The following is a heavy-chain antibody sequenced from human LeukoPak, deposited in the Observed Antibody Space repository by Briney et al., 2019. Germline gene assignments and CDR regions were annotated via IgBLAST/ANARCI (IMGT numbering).Heavy chain of an antibody. CDR2: IYYSGST. CDR1: GGSISSSSYF. J-gene: IGHJ4*02. Sequence: SETLSLTCTVSGGSISSSSYFWGWIRQPPGKGLEWIGIIYYSGSTYYNPSLKSRVTISVDTSKSQFSLRLSSVTAADTAVYYCAAQRRTAGSDYWGQGTLVTVSS. D-gene: IGHD6-13*01. V-gene: IGHV4-39*01. CDR3: AAQRRTAGSDY.